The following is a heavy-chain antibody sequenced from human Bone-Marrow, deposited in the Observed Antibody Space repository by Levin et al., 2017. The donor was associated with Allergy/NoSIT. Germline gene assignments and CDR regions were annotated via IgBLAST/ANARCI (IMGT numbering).Heavy chain of an antibody. V-gene: IGHV3-33*01. Sequence: LSLPCATSGFTFPTYAMHWVRQAPGKGLEWMAVIWYDGSNEYYADSVRGRFTISRDNSKNTLYLQMNSLRAEDTAVYFCARDSVEVVEPAPDDNNQPSLLMDVWGQGTTVIVSS. CDR3: ARDSVEVVEPAPDDNNQPSLLMDV. J-gene: IGHJ6*02. CDR1: GFTFPTYA. D-gene: IGHD3-22*01. CDR2: IWYDGSNE.